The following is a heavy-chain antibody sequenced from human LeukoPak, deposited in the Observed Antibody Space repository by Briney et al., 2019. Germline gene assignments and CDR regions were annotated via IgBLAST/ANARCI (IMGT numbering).Heavy chain of an antibody. Sequence: GGSLRLSCAASGFTFNTYAMNWVRQAPGKGLEWVSSISESGDKTDYADSVKGRFTISRDNSRNTLYLQMNSLRAEDTALYYCAKQWVDCWGQGTLVTVSS. V-gene: IGHV3-23*01. J-gene: IGHJ4*02. CDR3: AKQWVDC. D-gene: IGHD6-19*01. CDR2: ISESGDKT. CDR1: GFTFNTYA.